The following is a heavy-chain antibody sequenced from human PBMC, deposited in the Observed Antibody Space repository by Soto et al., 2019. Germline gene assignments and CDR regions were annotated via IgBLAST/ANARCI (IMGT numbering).Heavy chain of an antibody. D-gene: IGHD5-12*01. Sequence: GASVKVSCKVSGYTLTELSMHWVRQAPGEGLEWMGGFDPEDGETIYAQKFQGRVTMTEDTSTDTAYMELSSLRSEDTAVYYCATRDIVATSGPVGAFDIWGQGTMVTVSS. CDR2: FDPEDGET. V-gene: IGHV1-24*01. CDR3: ATRDIVATSGPVGAFDI. J-gene: IGHJ3*02. CDR1: GYTLTELS.